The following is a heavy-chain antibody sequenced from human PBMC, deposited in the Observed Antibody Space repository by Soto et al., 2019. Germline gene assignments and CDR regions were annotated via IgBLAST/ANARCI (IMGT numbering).Heavy chain of an antibody. Sequence: GGSLRLSCAASGFTFSSFHMNWVRQAPGRGLEWVAYITSSSDTIYYSDSVKGRFTISRDNGKNSLFLQMNSLRDEDTAVYYCARVVVVIPPGYYYAMGVRGQGTTVTVSS. CDR1: GFTFSSFH. CDR3: ARVVVVIPPGYYYAMGV. J-gene: IGHJ6*02. V-gene: IGHV3-48*02. D-gene: IGHD3-22*01. CDR2: ITSSSDTI.